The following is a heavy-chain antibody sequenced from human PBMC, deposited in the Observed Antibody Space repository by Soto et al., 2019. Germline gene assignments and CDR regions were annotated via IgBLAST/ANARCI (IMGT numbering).Heavy chain of an antibody. Sequence: XGSLRLSCAASGFTVSSNYMSWVRQAPGKGLDWVSVIYSGGSTYYADSVKGRFTISRDNSKNTLYLQMNSLRAEDTAVYYCARGQAYDFWSCHPRDYGMDVWGQGTTVTVSS. J-gene: IGHJ6*02. V-gene: IGHV3-53*01. CDR1: GFTVSSNY. CDR2: IYSGGST. CDR3: ARGQAYDFWSCHPRDYGMDV. D-gene: IGHD3-3*01.